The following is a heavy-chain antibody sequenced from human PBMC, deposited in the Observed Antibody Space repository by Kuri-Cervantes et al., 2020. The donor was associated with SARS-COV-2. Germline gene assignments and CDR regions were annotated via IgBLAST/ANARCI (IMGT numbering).Heavy chain of an antibody. CDR2: ISYDGSNK. CDR3: ARDLGAVAGTASFDY. Sequence: GGSLRLSCAASGFTFSSYAMHWVRQAPGKGLEWVAVISYDGSNKYYADSVKGRFAISRDNSKNTLYLQMNSLRAEDTAVYYCARDLGAVAGTASFDYWGQRTLVTVSS. D-gene: IGHD6-19*01. J-gene: IGHJ4*02. V-gene: IGHV3-30*09. CDR1: GFTFSSYA.